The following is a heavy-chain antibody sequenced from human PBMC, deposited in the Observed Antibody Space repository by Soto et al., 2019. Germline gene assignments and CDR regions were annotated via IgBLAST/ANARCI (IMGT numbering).Heavy chain of an antibody. Sequence: SETLSLTCTVSGGSIGSYYWIWIRQPPGKGLEWIGYISYIGITNYNASLQSRVTISVDTSKNQVSLKLNSVTAADTALYYCARSSYDDPRSPLDYWGQGTLVTVSS. D-gene: IGHD3-3*01. CDR2: ISYIGIT. CDR3: ARSSYDDPRSPLDY. J-gene: IGHJ4*02. V-gene: IGHV4-59*01. CDR1: GGSIGSYY.